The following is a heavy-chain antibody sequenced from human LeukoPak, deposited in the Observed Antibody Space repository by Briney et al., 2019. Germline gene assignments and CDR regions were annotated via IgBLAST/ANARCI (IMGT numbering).Heavy chain of an antibody. J-gene: IGHJ5*02. D-gene: IGHD1-14*01. CDR1: DGAIAGYS. V-gene: IGHV4-59*01. CDR3: AATKRLTGARYWFDP. Sequence: SETLSLTCTVSDGAIAGYSWSWIRQPPGKGLEWIGYIYYSGSTNYNPSLKSRVTISVDTSKNQFSLKLSSVTAADTAVYYCAATKRLTGARYWFDPWGQGTLVTASS. CDR2: IYYSGST.